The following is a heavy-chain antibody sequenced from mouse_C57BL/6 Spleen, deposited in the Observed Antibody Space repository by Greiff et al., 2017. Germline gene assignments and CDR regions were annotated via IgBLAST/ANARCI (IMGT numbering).Heavy chain of an antibody. CDR1: GFTFSSYG. V-gene: IGHV5-6*02. J-gene: IGHJ1*03. CDR3: ASPWYFDV. CDR2: ISSGGSYT. Sequence: DVMLVESGGDLVKPGGSLKLSCAASGFTFSSYGMSWVRQTPDKRLEWVATISSGGSYTYYPDSVKGRFTISRDNAKNTLYLQMSSLKSEDTAMYYCASPWYFDVWGTGTTVTVSS.